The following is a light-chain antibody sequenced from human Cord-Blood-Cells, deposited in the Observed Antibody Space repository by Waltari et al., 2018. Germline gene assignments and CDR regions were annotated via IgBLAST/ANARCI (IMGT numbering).Light chain of an antibody. CDR2: DAS. V-gene: IGKV3-11*01. CDR3: QQRSNWPPLT. CDR1: QSVSSY. J-gene: IGKJ4*01. Sequence: IVLTQSPATLSLSPGARATISCRASQSVSSYLAWYQQKPGQAPRILIYDASNRATGIPARFSGSRSGTDFTLTISNLVPEDFAVYYCQQRSNWPPLTFGGGTKVEIK.